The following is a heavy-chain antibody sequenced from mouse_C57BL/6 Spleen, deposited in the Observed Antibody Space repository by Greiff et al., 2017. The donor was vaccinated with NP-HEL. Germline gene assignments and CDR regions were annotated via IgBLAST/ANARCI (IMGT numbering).Heavy chain of an antibody. D-gene: IGHD1-1*01. V-gene: IGHV1-82*01. CDR3: AKKYYCSNAMDY. Sequence: VQLQQSGPELVKPGASVKISCKASGYAFSSSWMNWVKQRPGKGLEWIGRIYPGDGDTNYNGKFKGKATLTADKSSSTAYMQLSRLTSEDSAVYFCAKKYYCSNAMDYWGQGTSVTVSS. CDR2: IYPGDGDT. J-gene: IGHJ4*01. CDR1: GYAFSSSW.